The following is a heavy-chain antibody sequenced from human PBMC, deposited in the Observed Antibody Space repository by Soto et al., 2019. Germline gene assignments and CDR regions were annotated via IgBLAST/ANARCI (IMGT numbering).Heavy chain of an antibody. D-gene: IGHD1-26*01. Sequence: QVQLVQSGAEVKKPGASVSVSCKASGYSFTAYYIHWVRQAPGQGLEWMGWINPNTGVTNYAQKFQGRVTVTTATSITLVTAEVYRLKSAETTVDYSARARLNGTSAAFDIWGQGAMVTVAS. CDR2: INPNTGVT. CDR1: GYSFTAYY. J-gene: IGHJ3*02. V-gene: IGHV1-2*02. CDR3: ARARLNGTSAAFDI.